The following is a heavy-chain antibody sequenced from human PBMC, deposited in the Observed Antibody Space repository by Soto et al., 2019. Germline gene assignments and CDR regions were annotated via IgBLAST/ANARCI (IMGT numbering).Heavy chain of an antibody. CDR1: GDSVSSNSAA. CDR3: ARVITGTNYVMDV. Sequence: SQTLSLTCAISGDSVSSNSAAWNWIRQSPSRGLEWLGRTYYRSKWFNEYAVSVKSRITINPDTSKNQFSLQLSSVTPDDTAVYYCARVITGTNYVMDVWGRGTTVTVSS. CDR2: TYYRSKWFN. D-gene: IGHD1-20*01. J-gene: IGHJ6*02. V-gene: IGHV6-1*01.